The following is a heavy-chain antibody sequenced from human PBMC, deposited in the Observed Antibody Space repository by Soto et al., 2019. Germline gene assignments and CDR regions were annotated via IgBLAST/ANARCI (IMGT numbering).Heavy chain of an antibody. Sequence: GGSLRRSCAASGFTLSIYTMHWVRQAPGKGLEWVAVISYDGSSKYYADSVKGRFTISRDNSKNTLYLQMNSLRAEDTAVYYCARGASLGGCSSTSCYRGYYYYYYGMDVWGQGTTVTVSS. CDR3: ARGASLGGCSSTSCYRGYYYYYYGMDV. D-gene: IGHD2-2*01. V-gene: IGHV3-30-3*01. CDR1: GFTLSIYT. J-gene: IGHJ6*02. CDR2: ISYDGSSK.